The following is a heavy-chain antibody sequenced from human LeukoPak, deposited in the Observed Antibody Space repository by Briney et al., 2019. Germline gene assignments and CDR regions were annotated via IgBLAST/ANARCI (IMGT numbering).Heavy chain of an antibody. CDR2: MNPNSGNT. D-gene: IGHD1-26*01. CDR1: GYTFTSYD. CDR3: ASSYSVTYYYYYGMDV. Sequence: VASVKVSCKASGYTFTSYDINWVRQATGQGLEWMGWMNPNSGNTGYAQKFQGRVTMTRNTSISTAYMELSSLGSEDTAVYYCASSYSVTYYYYYGMDVWGQGTTVTVSS. V-gene: IGHV1-8*01. J-gene: IGHJ6*02.